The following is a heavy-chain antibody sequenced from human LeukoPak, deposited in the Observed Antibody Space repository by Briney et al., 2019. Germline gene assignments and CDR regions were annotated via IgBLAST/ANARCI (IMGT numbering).Heavy chain of an antibody. CDR3: ARRSYVIGAI. J-gene: IGHJ4*02. CDR2: IYPRDSDT. Sequence: GESLKISCEASGYTFTHQWIGWVRQMPGTGLEGVGIIYPRDSDTIYSPSFKGHVTISADTSINTAYLEWRRLEASDAAMCDCARRSYVIGAIWGQGTQVTVSS. CDR1: GYTFTHQW. V-gene: IGHV5-51*01. D-gene: IGHD3-10*01.